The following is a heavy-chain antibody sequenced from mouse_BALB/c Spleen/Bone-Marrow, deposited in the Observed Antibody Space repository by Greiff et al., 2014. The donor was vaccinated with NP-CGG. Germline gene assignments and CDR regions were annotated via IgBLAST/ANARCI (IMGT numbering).Heavy chain of an antibody. V-gene: IGHV1-9*01. CDR1: GYTFSSYW. CDR3: ARDHFDH. CDR2: ILPGSVTT. Sequence: QVQLQQSGAELMKPGASVKISCKATGYTFSSYWIEWIKQRPGHGLEWIGEILPGSVTTNYNGKFKGKATFTADTSSNTAYMQLSSLTSEDTNVYYCARDHFDHWGPGTTLTVSS. J-gene: IGHJ2*01.